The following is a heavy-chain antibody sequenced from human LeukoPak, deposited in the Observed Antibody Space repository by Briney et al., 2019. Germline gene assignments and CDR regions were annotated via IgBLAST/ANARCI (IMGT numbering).Heavy chain of an antibody. CDR3: ARGTVQMGMGERFFDF. J-gene: IGHJ4*02. CDR1: GGSIRSYY. CDR2: IYYSGSA. Sequence: SETLSLTCTVSGGSIRSYYWSWIRQPPGKGLEWIGYIYYSGSANYNPSLKSRVSMSVDTSRNQFSLRLSSVTAADTAIYYCARGTVQMGMGERFFDFWGQGTLVTVSS. D-gene: IGHD3-16*01. V-gene: IGHV4-59*01.